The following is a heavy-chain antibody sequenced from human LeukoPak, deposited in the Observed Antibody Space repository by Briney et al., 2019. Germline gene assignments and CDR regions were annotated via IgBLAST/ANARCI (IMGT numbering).Heavy chain of an antibody. CDR3: ARTMVRVAGWAPFDI. CDR1: GGSISSYY. Sequence: SETLSLTCTVSGGSISSYYWSWIRRPPGKGLEWIGYIYYSGSTNYNPSLKSRVTISVGTSKNQFSLKLSSVTAADTAVYYCARTMVRVAGWAPFDIWGQGTMVTVSS. D-gene: IGHD3-10*01. CDR2: IYYSGST. V-gene: IGHV4-59*01. J-gene: IGHJ3*02.